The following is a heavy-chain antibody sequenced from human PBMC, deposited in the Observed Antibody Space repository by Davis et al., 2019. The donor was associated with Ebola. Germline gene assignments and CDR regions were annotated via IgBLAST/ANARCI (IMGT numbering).Heavy chain of an antibody. D-gene: IGHD6-19*01. Sequence: SETLSLTCTVSGGSIRNYYWSWIRQPPGKGLEWLGYIYYSGNTNSNPSLKSRVTISVDTSKNQFSLKLSSVTAADTAVYYCAGAGYSSGWNFDYWGQGTLVTVSS. J-gene: IGHJ4*02. V-gene: IGHV4-59*01. CDR3: AGAGYSSGWNFDY. CDR1: GGSIRNYY. CDR2: IYYSGNT.